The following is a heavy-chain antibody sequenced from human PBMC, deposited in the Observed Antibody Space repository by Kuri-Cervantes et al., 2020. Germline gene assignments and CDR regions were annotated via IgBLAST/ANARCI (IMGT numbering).Heavy chain of an antibody. V-gene: IGHV3-7*03. J-gene: IGHJ4*02. CDR1: GFTFSSYW. D-gene: IGHD1-26*01. CDR3: TTDPSGSYPLVDY. CDR2: IKQGGSEK. Sequence: GESLKISCAASGFTFSSYWMSWVRQAPGKGLEWVANIKQGGSEKYYVDSVKGRFTISRDNAKNTLYLQMNSLKTEDTAVYYCTTDPSGSYPLVDYWGQGTLVTVSS.